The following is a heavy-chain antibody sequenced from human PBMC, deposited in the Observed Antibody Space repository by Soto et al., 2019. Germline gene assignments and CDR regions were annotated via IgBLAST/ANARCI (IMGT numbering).Heavy chain of an antibody. CDR2: ISAYNGNT. D-gene: IGHD3-3*01. Sequence: ASVKVSCKASGYTFTSYGISWVRQAPGQGLEWMGWISAYNGNTNYAQKLQGRVTMTTDTSTSTAYMELRSLRSDDTAVYYCARVMAYDFWSGYLPLLNRYGMDVWGQGTTVTVSS. CDR1: GYTFTSYG. V-gene: IGHV1-18*01. J-gene: IGHJ6*02. CDR3: ARVMAYDFWSGYLPLLNRYGMDV.